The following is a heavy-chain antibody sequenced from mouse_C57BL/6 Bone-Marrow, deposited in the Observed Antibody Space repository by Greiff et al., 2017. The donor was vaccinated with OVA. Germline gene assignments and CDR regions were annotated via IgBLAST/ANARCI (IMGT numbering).Heavy chain of an antibody. CDR2: IDPETGGT. V-gene: IGHV1-15*01. CDR1: GYTFTDYE. CDR3: TRRVYYYGSDYFDY. Sequence: VKLQESGAELVRPGASVTLSCKASGYTFTDYEMHWVKQTPVHGLEWIGAIDPETGGTAYNQKFKGKAILTADKSSSTAYMELRSLTSEDSAVYYCTRRVYYYGSDYFDYWGQGTTLTVSS. D-gene: IGHD1-1*01. J-gene: IGHJ2*01.